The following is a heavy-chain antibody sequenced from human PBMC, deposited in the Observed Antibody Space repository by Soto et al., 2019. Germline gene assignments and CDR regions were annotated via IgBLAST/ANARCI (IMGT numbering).Heavy chain of an antibody. CDR1: GGSFSSGGYS. J-gene: IGHJ4*02. Sequence: QVQLQESGPGLVKPSQTLSLTCTVSGGSFSSGGYSWSWIRQHPGKGLEWIGYIYYSGSTYYNPSLKSRVTITVDTSKNQFSLKLSSVPPADTAVYYCARSSTSANYFDYWGQGTLVTVSS. V-gene: IGHV4-31*03. D-gene: IGHD2-2*01. CDR2: IYYSGST. CDR3: ARSSTSANYFDY.